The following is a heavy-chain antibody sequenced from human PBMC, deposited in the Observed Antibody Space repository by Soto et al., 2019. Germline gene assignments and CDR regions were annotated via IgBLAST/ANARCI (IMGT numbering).Heavy chain of an antibody. Sequence: SQTLSLTCTVSGGSISSYRWSWIRQPAGKGLEWIGRLNNYGTTHYNPSLKRRVTVSVDTSRNQFFLTLRSVSAAESAVYHCGREGGETWDYEASWGQGTPVTVSS. V-gene: IGHV4-4*07. CDR1: GGSISSYR. J-gene: IGHJ5*02. CDR2: LNNYGTT. D-gene: IGHD1-7*01. CDR3: GREGGETWDYEAS.